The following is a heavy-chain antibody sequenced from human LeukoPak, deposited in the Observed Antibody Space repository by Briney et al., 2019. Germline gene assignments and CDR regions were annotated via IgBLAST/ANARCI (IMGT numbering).Heavy chain of an antibody. Sequence: SVKVSCKASGGTFSSYAISWVRQAPGQGLEWMGGIIPIFCTANYAQKFQGRVTITTDESTSTAYMELSSLRSEDTAVYYCARETVVVPAAMVDDAFDIWGQRTMVTVSS. D-gene: IGHD2-2*01. CDR3: ARETVVVPAAMVDDAFDI. V-gene: IGHV1-69*05. CDR2: IIPIFCTA. CDR1: GGTFSSYA. J-gene: IGHJ3*02.